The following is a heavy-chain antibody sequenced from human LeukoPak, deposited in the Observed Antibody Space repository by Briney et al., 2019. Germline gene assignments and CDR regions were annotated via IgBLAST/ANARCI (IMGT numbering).Heavy chain of an antibody. J-gene: IGHJ4*02. CDR2: ISYDGSNK. CDR3: ARDQYDTWSRRGNFDS. Sequence: GGSLRLSCAASGFTFSSYGMHWVRQAPGKGLEWVSVISYDGSNKYYADSVKGRFTISRDNTKNSLYLQMNSLRAEDTAVFYCARDQYDTWSRRGNFDSWGQGTLVIVSS. CDR1: GFTFSSYG. D-gene: IGHD3-3*01. V-gene: IGHV3-30*03.